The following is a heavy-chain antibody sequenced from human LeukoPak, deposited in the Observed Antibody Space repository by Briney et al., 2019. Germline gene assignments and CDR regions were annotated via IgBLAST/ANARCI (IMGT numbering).Heavy chain of an antibody. CDR1: GGSISSSSYY. CDR3: ARRLRYCSSTSCYSSFDY. D-gene: IGHD2-2*01. CDR2: IYYSGST. J-gene: IGHJ4*02. V-gene: IGHV4-39*07. Sequence: SETLSLTCTVSGGSISSSSYYWGWIRQPPWTGLEWIGSIYYSGSTYYNPSLKSRVTISVDTSKNQFSLKLGSVTAADTAVYYCARRLRYCSSTSCYSSFDYWGQGTLVTVSS.